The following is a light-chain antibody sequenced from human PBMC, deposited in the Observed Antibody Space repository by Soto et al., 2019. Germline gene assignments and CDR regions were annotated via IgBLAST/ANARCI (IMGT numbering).Light chain of an antibody. V-gene: IGKV3-11*01. CDR1: QSVSSY. Sequence: EIVLTQSPATLSLSPGERATLSCRASQSVSSYLAWYQQKPGQAPSLLIYDASNRATGIPARFSGSGSGTDFTLTISSLGPEDFAVYYCQQRSNSWTFGQGTKVEIK. CDR3: QQRSNSWT. CDR2: DAS. J-gene: IGKJ1*01.